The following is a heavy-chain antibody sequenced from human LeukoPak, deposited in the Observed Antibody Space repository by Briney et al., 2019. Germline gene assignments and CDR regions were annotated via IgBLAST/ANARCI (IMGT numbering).Heavy chain of an antibody. J-gene: IGHJ4*02. CDR2: IRNKLYGGTA. Sequence: PEGSLRLSCAASGFTFGDHAMSWVRQAPGKGLEWVGFIRNKLYGGTAEYAASVKGRFNISRDDSKSIAYLQMNSLKTEDTAMYYCTRVDYYSTSAFFDYWGQGTLVTVSS. D-gene: IGHD2-21*01. CDR3: TRVDYYSTSAFFDY. CDR1: GFTFGDHA. V-gene: IGHV3-49*04.